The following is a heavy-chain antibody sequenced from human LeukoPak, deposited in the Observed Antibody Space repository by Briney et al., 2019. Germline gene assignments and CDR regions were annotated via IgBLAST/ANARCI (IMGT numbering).Heavy chain of an antibody. CDR3: ARAGDSSSWYRIGYFQH. J-gene: IGHJ1*01. Sequence: SETLFLTCTVSGGSISSGSYYWSWIRQPAGKGLEWIGRIYTSGSTNYNPSLKSRVTISVDTSKNQFSLKLSSVTAADTAVYYCARAGDSSSWYRIGYFQHWGQGTLVTVSS. D-gene: IGHD6-13*01. CDR1: GGSISSGSYY. V-gene: IGHV4-61*02. CDR2: IYTSGST.